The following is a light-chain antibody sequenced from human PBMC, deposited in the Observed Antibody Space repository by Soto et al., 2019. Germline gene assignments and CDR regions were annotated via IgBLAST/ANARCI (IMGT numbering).Light chain of an antibody. CDR1: QRISTW. V-gene: IGKV1-5*01. Sequence: DIQMTQSPSTLSGSVGDRVTITCRASQRISTWLAWYQQKPGKAPRLLISDAPSLETGVPSRFSGSGSGTDFTLTISSLQPEDYATYFCQQKYRVPRTFGQGT. CDR2: DAP. CDR3: QQKYRVPRT. J-gene: IGKJ1*01.